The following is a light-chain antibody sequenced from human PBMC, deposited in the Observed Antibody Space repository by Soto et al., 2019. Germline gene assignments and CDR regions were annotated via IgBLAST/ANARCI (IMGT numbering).Light chain of an antibody. J-gene: IGKJ1*01. Sequence: DIVMTQSPDSLSASVGDRVTITCRASQSISSWLAWYQQKPGKAPKLLIYKASSLESGVPSRFSGSGSGTEFTLTISSLQPDDFATYYCQQYYTYRTFGQGTKV. CDR2: KAS. CDR3: QQYYTYRT. V-gene: IGKV1-5*03. CDR1: QSISSW.